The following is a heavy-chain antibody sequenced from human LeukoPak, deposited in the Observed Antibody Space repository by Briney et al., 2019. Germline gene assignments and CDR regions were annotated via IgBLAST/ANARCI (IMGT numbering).Heavy chain of an antibody. D-gene: IGHD3-16*02. V-gene: IGHV3-21*01. Sequence: PGGSLRLSCAASGFTFSSYSMNWVRQAPGKGLDWVSSISSSSSYIYYADSVKGRFTISRDNAKNSLYLQMNSLRAEDTAVYYCAAYDYVWGSYRSFDPWGQGTLVTVSS. CDR3: AAYDYVWGSYRSFDP. CDR1: GFTFSSYS. J-gene: IGHJ5*02. CDR2: ISSSSSYI.